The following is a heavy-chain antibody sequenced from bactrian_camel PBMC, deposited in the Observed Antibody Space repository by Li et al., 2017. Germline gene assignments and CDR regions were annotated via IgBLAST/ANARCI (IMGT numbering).Heavy chain of an antibody. CDR2: IESDGST. D-gene: IGHD7*01. CDR1: GDTIGRYC. V-gene: IGHV3S55*01. CDR3: AADRGAGGCGTRVESYAY. Sequence: QVQLLESVGGSVQVGGSLRLSCVASGDTIGRYCMAWFRQIPDREREGVAGIESDGSTSYADSVKGRFTISQDSAKNILYLQMHSLKPEDSALYYCAADRGAGGCGTRVESYAYWGQGTQVTVS. J-gene: IGHJ4*01.